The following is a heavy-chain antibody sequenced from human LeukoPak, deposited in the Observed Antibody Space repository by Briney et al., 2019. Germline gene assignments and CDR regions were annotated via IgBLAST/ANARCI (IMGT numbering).Heavy chain of an antibody. CDR2: IYYSGST. D-gene: IGHD6-6*01. CDR3: ARHGRGAARYDY. CDR1: GGSISSSSYY. J-gene: IGHJ4*02. V-gene: IGHV4-39*01. Sequence: PSETLSLTCTVSGGSISSSSYYWGWIRQPPGKGLEWIGSIYYSGSTYYNPSLKSRVTISVDTSKNQFSLKLSSVTAAYTSEYYCARHGRGAARYDYWGQGTLVTVSS.